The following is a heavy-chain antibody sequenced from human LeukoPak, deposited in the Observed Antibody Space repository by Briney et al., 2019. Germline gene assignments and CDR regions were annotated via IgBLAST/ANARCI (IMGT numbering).Heavy chain of an antibody. V-gene: IGHV3-21*01. CDR3: ARDRSYYDILTGYYTTPDAFDI. CDR2: ISSSSSYI. J-gene: IGHJ3*02. Sequence: KPGGSLRLSCAASGFTFSSYSMNWVRQAPGKGLEWVSSISSSSSYIYYADSVKGRFTISRDNAKNSLYLQMNSLRDEDTAVYYCARDRSYYDILTGYYTTPDAFDIWGQGTMVTVPS. CDR1: GFTFSSYS. D-gene: IGHD3-9*01.